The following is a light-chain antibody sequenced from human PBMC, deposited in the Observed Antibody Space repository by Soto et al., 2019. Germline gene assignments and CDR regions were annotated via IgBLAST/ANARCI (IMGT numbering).Light chain of an antibody. Sequence: DIVMTQSPLSLPVTPGEPASISCRSSQSLLHMNGYNYLDWYLQKPGHSPQLLIYLGSNRASGVPDRFSGSGSGTDFTLKISRVEAEDVGVYYCMQALQTPLFGGGTKVEIK. CDR3: MQALQTPL. J-gene: IGKJ4*01. V-gene: IGKV2-28*01. CDR2: LGS. CDR1: QSLLHMNGYNY.